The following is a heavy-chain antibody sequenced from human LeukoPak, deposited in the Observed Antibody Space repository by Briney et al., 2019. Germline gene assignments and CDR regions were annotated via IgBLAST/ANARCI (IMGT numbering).Heavy chain of an antibody. CDR2: INHSGST. Sequence: PSETLSLTCAVYGGPFSGYCWSWIRQPPGKGLEWIGEINHSGSTNYNPSLKSRVTISVDTSKNQFSLKLSSVTAADTAVYYCARSSGYCSSTGCFDYWGQGTLVTVSS. V-gene: IGHV4-34*01. D-gene: IGHD2-2*01. J-gene: IGHJ4*02. CDR1: GGPFSGYC. CDR3: ARSSGYCSSTGCFDY.